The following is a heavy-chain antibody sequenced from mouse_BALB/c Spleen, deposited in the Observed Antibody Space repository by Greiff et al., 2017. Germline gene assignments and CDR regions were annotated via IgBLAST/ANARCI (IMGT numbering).Heavy chain of an antibody. Sequence: EVQRVESGGGLVKPGGSLKLSCAASGFTFSSYTMSWVRQTPEKRLEWVATISSGGGNTYYPDSVKGRFTISRDNAKNNLYLQMSSLRSEDTALYYCARSDDYDGNFDYWGQGTTLTVSS. V-gene: IGHV5-9*03. CDR1: GFTFSSYT. CDR3: ARSDDYDGNFDY. CDR2: ISSGGGNT. J-gene: IGHJ2*01. D-gene: IGHD2-4*01.